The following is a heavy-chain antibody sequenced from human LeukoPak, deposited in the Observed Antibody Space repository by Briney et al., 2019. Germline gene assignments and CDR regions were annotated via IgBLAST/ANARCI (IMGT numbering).Heavy chain of an antibody. V-gene: IGHV3-66*01. J-gene: IGHJ4*02. CDR3: TRDGAVAGLVYDY. D-gene: IGHD6-19*01. CDR2: IYSGGNT. CDR1: GLIVSSNN. Sequence: PGGSLRLSCEASGLIVSSNNMNWVRQAPGKGLEWVSLIYSGGNTYYADSVKGRFTISRDNSKNTVYVQMNSLRAEDTAVYYCTRDGAVAGLVYDYWGQGTLVTVST.